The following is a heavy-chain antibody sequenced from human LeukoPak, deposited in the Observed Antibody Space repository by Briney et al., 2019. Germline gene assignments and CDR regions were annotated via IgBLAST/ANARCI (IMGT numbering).Heavy chain of an antibody. CDR2: ISGSGGST. CDR3: ARAPGATYDFDY. D-gene: IGHD1-26*01. CDR1: GFTFSSYA. V-gene: IGHV3-23*01. Sequence: GGSLRLSCAASGFTFSSYAMSWVRQAPGKGLEWVSAISGSGGSTYYADSVKGRFTISRDNAKNSLYLQMNSLRAEDTAVYYCARAPGATYDFDYWGQGTLVTVSS. J-gene: IGHJ4*02.